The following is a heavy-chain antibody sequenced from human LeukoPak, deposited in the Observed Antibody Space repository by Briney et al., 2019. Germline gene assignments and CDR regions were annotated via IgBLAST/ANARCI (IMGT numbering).Heavy chain of an antibody. CDR1: GFTFSSYG. V-gene: IGHV3-30*03. D-gene: IGHD5-24*01. J-gene: IGHJ6*02. Sequence: GGSLRLSCAASGFTFSSYGMHWVRQAPGKGLEWVAVISYDGSNKYYADSVKGRFTISRDNSKNTLYLQMNSLRAEDTAVYYCARDEEMATITGYGMDVWGQGTTVTVSS. CDR3: ARDEEMATITGYGMDV. CDR2: ISYDGSNK.